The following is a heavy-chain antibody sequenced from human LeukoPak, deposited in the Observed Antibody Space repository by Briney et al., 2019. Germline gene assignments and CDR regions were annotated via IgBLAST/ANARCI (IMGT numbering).Heavy chain of an antibody. CDR1: GFTFSSYS. V-gene: IGHV3-48*01. D-gene: IGHD3-10*01. J-gene: IGHJ6*02. CDR2: ISSSSSTI. CDR3: ARGDYYGSGIDYYYGMDV. Sequence: GGSLRLSCAASGFTFSSYSMNWVRQAPGKGLEWVSYISSSSSTIYYADSVKGRFTISRDNAKNSLYLQMNSLRAEDTAVYYCARGDYYGSGIDYYYGMDVWGQGTTVTVSS.